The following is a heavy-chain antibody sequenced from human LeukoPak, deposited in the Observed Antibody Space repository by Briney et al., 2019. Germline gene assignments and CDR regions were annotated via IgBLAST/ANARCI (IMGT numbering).Heavy chain of an antibody. D-gene: IGHD2-15*01. V-gene: IGHV1-18*01. J-gene: IGHJ4*02. CDR3: ARGSGGSCYSSFDY. Sequence: ASVKVSCKASGYTFTSYSISWVRQAPGQGLEWMGWISAYNGNTIYAQKVKGRVTMTTDTSTSTAYMELRSLRSDDTAVYYCARGSGGSCYSSFDYWGQGTLVTVSS. CDR2: ISAYNGNT. CDR1: GYTFTSYS.